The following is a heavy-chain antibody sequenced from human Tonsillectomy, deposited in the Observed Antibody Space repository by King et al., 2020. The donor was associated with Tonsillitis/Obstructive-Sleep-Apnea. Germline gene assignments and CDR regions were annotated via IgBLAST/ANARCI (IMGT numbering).Heavy chain of an antibody. CDR1: GFTFSSYG. Sequence: HVQLVESGGGVVQPGRSLRLSCAASGFTFSSYGMHWVRQAPGKGLEWVAVIWYDGSSKYYADSVKGRFTISRDNSKKTLYLQMNSLRAEDTAVYYCARGDTVLSYWNLDLWGRGTLVTVSS. CDR2: IWYDGSSK. D-gene: IGHD4-17*01. J-gene: IGHJ2*01. V-gene: IGHV3-33*01. CDR3: ARGDTVLSYWNLDL.